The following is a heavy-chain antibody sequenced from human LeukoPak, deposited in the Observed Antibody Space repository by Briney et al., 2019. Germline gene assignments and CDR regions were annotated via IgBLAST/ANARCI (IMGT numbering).Heavy chain of an antibody. Sequence: SETLSLTCSVSDDAISTTAYYWGWVRQSPGKGLDWIGSIYYNGNTYYHPSLKSRISISIDTSENQFSLNLNSVTAADSAVYYCARHFRFLGFGELLAFDNWGQGTRVIVSS. J-gene: IGHJ4*02. CDR3: ARHFRFLGFGELLAFDN. D-gene: IGHD3-10*01. CDR2: IYYNGNT. V-gene: IGHV4-39*01. CDR1: DDAISTTAYY.